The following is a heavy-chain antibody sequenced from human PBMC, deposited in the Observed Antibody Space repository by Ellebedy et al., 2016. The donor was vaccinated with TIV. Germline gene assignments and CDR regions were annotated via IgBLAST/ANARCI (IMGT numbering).Heavy chain of an antibody. CDR1: GFSFTTYG. D-gene: IGHD3-3*01. CDR2: ISVSSGKT. CDR3: ARGGLYYDLWGPYEY. Sequence: GESLKISXAASGFSFTTYGMNWVRQAPGKGLEWLSYISVSSGKTNYADSVQGRFTISRDDAKNTVYLEMNNLRVDDAAVYYCARGGLYYDLWGPYEYWGQGTRVAVSS. V-gene: IGHV3-48*01. J-gene: IGHJ4*02.